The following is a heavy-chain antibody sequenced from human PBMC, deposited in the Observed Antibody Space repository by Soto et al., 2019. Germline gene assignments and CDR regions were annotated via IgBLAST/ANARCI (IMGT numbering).Heavy chain of an antibody. V-gene: IGHV1-69*13. Sequence: SVKVSCKASGGTFSSYAISWVLQAPGQGLEWMGGIIPIFGTANYAQKFQGRVTITADESTSTAYMELSSLRSEDTAVYYCARDGGGNSDYYYGMDVWGQGTTVTVSS. J-gene: IGHJ6*02. CDR3: ARDGGGNSDYYYGMDV. CDR1: GGTFSSYA. CDR2: IIPIFGTA. D-gene: IGHD2-21*02.